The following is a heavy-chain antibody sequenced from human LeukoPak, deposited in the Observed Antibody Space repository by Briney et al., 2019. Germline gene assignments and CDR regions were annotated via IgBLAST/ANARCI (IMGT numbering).Heavy chain of an antibody. Sequence: SETLSLTCTVSGGSISSYYWTWIRQPPGKGLECIGYIYYSGSTNYNPSLKSRITISVDTSKNQFSLELSSVTAADTAMYYCARTAMVPAAMHTWCFDLWGRGTLVTVSS. CDR2: IYYSGST. J-gene: IGHJ2*01. CDR3: ARTAMVPAAMHTWCFDL. D-gene: IGHD2-2*01. CDR1: GGSISSYY. V-gene: IGHV4-59*01.